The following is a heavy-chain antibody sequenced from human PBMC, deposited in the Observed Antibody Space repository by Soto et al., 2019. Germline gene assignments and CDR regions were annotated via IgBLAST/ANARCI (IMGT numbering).Heavy chain of an antibody. D-gene: IGHD3-16*01. V-gene: IGHV1-46*01. J-gene: IGHJ3*02. Sequence: QVQLVQSGAEVKKPGASVKISCTAYGYTVTTHYMHWVRQAPGRGLEWMGAINPGSGAAKYTQTFQARVTMTRDTSTNTGYMEMSALRSEDTAVFYCARGGEVGVAGSAAFDMWGQGTMVTVSS. CDR3: ARGGEVGVAGSAAFDM. CDR2: INPGSGAA. CDR1: GYTVTTHY.